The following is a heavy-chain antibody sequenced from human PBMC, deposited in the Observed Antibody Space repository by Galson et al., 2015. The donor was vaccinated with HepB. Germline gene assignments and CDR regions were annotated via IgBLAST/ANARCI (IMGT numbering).Heavy chain of an antibody. CDR3: ARFDGSYAADY. D-gene: IGHD1-26*01. CDR2: ITVYNGNT. Sequence: SVKVSCKASGYTFSNYGIHWVRQAPGQGLEWMGWITVYNGNTEYAQKLQGRVTMTTDTSTSSVYTELRILTSDDTAVYYCARFDGSYAADYWGQGTLVTVSS. V-gene: IGHV1-18*04. J-gene: IGHJ4*02. CDR1: GYTFSNYG.